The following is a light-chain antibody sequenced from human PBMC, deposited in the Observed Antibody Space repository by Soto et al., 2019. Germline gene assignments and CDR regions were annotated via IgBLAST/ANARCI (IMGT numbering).Light chain of an antibody. CDR1: SSDVGGYSY. CDR2: DVS. V-gene: IGLV2-11*01. Sequence: QSVLTQPRSVSGSRGHSVTISCTGTSSDVGGYSYVSWYQQHPGKAPKLMISDVSKRPSGVPDRFSGSKFGNTASLTISGLQAEDEADYYCCSYAGAFTYVFGSGTKV. CDR3: CSYAGAFTYV. J-gene: IGLJ1*01.